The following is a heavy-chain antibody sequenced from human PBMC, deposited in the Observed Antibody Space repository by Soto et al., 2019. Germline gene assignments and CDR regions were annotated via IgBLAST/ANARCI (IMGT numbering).Heavy chain of an antibody. J-gene: IGHJ6*02. CDR2: FDPEDGET. CDR1: GYTLTELS. CDR3: ATKGRWYVGYYYYGMDV. Sequence: QVQLVQSGAEVKKPGASVKVSCKVSGYTLTELSMHWVRQAPGKGLEWMGGFDPEDGETIYAQKFQGRVTMTEDTATDTAYMELSSLRSEDTALYYCATKGRWYVGYYYYGMDVWGQGTPVTVSS. V-gene: IGHV1-24*01. D-gene: IGHD6-13*01.